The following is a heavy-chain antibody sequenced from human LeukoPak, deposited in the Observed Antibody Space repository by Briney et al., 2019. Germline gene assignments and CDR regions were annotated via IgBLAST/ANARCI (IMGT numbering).Heavy chain of an antibody. Sequence: GRSLRLSCAASGFTFSSYCMHWVRHAPSDGLEWVAFILYDVSNKYYADSVKGRFTISSNNYKNLLYLKMNSMRAEDTAVYYCARDSGGGWLRPPGDYWGQGTMVTVSS. V-gene: IGHV3-33*01. CDR3: ARDSGGGWLRPPGDY. J-gene: IGHJ4*02. D-gene: IGHD5-12*01. CDR1: GFTFSSYC. CDR2: ILYDVSNK.